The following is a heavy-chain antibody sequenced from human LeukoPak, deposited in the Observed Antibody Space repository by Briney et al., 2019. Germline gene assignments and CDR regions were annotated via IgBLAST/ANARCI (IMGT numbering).Heavy chain of an antibody. D-gene: IGHD1-1*01. CDR3: AKATHNWNPFDP. Sequence: GGSLRLSCAASGFTFSSYAMSWVRQAPGKGLEWVSAISGSGGTTFYADSVKGRFTISRDNSKDTLYLQMNSLRAEDTAVYYCAKATHNWNPFDPWGQGTLVTVSS. J-gene: IGHJ5*02. CDR1: GFTFSSYA. V-gene: IGHV3-23*01. CDR2: ISGSGGTT.